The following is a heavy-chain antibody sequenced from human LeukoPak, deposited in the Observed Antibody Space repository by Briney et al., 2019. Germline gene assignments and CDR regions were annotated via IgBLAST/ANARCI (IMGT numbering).Heavy chain of an antibody. J-gene: IGHJ3*02. CDR3: PRAGGDRYNRDGFDI. V-gene: IGHV1-69*13. CDR1: ASGFTISA. CDR2: IIPIFGTA. D-gene: IGHD5-24*01. Sequence: SVKVSCKCSASGFTISAFSLLGQAPGQGLEWMGGIIPIFGTANYAQKFQGRVTITVDESTSTAYMELSKLRSEVAVVYYGPRAGGDRYNRDGFDIWGQGTMVTVSS.